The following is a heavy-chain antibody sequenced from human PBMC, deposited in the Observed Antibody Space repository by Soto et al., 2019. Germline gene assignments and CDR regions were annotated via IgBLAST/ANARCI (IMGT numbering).Heavy chain of an antibody. V-gene: IGHV4-34*01. J-gene: IGHJ1*01. CDR1: GGSFSGYY. CDR3: EEAAAGEASEYFQH. D-gene: IGHD6-13*01. Sequence: PSETLSLTCAVYGGSFSGYYWSWIRQPPGKGLEWIGEINHSGSTNYNPSLKSRVTISVDTSKNQFSLKLSSVTAADTAVYYCEEAAAGEASEYFQHWGQGTLVNVS. CDR2: INHSGST.